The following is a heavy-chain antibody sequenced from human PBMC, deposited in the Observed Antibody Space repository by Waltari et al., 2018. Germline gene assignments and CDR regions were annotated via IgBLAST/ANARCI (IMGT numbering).Heavy chain of an antibody. CDR1: GYSFTNYA. D-gene: IGHD2-2*01. V-gene: IGHV7-4-1*02. CDR2: INTNTRNP. Sequence: QVQLVQSGSELKKPGASVTVSCTASGYSFTNYAINWIRKAPGQGLELMGWINTNTRNPVYVQGFTGRFVFSLDTSVNTAYLQINSLKAEDTAVYFCAREVVPPARVVVNWFDPWGQGTLVTVSS. CDR3: AREVVPPARVVVNWFDP. J-gene: IGHJ5*02.